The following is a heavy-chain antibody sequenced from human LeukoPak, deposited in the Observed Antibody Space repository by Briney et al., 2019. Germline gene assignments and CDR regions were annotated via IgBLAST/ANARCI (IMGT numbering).Heavy chain of an antibody. CDR2: IYYSGST. V-gene: IGHV4-31*03. CDR3: ARETSSYYYYYMDV. Sequence: SETLSLTCTVSGGSISSGGYYWSWIRQHPGKGPEWIGYIYYSGSTYYNPSLKSRVTISVDTSKNQFSLKLSSVTAADTAVYYCARETSSYYYYYMDVWGKGTTVTVSS. CDR1: GGSISSGGYY. J-gene: IGHJ6*03.